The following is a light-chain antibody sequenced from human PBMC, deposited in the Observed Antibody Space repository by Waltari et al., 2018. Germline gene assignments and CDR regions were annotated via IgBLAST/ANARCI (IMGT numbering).Light chain of an antibody. CDR1: QGISSW. CDR3: QQANSFPRT. CDR2: SAS. J-gene: IGKJ1*01. V-gene: IGKV1-12*01. Sequence: DIQMTQSPSSVSASVGDRGTITCRASQGISSWLAWYPQKPGKAPKLLIYSASSLQSWVPSRFSGSGSGTDFTLTISSLQPEDFATYYCQQANSFPRTFGQGTKVEIK.